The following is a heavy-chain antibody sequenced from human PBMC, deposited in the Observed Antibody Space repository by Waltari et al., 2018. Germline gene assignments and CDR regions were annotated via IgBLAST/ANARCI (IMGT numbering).Heavy chain of an antibody. CDR3: ARGGSYYYYYYYYMDV. CDR2: LNPNSGGT. V-gene: IGHV1-2*02. Sequence: QVQLVQSGAEVKKPGASVKVSCKASGYTFTGYYMHWVRQAPGQGLEWKGWLNPNSGGTNYAQKFQGRVTMTRDTSISTAYMELSRLRSDDTAVYYCARGGSYYYYYYYYMDVWGKGTTVTVSS. CDR1: GYTFTGYY. D-gene: IGHD1-26*01. J-gene: IGHJ6*03.